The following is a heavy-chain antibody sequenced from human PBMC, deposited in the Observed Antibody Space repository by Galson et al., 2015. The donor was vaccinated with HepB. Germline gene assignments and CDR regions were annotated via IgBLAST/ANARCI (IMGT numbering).Heavy chain of an antibody. CDR3: AKGRPERPPEHRGYDLPDY. D-gene: IGHD5-12*01. J-gene: IGHJ4*02. CDR2: IGVNDGSI. CDR1: GFTFSSYA. V-gene: IGHV3-23*01. Sequence: SLRLSCAASGFTFSSYAMNWVRQAPGKGLERVSGIGVNDGSIYYANSVKGRFTISRDNSKNTLYLQVNGLRVEDTAIYYCAKGRPERPPEHRGYDLPDYWGQGTLVTVSS.